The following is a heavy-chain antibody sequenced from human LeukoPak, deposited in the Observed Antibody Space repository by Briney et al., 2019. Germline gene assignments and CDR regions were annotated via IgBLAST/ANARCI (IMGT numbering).Heavy chain of an antibody. D-gene: IGHD5-12*01. CDR2: INPGDSDT. J-gene: IGHJ4*02. CDR1: GYSFTNYW. CDR3: SRLGYSGYRVGDY. Sequence: GESLKISCKGSGYSFTNYWVAWVRQMPGKAPEWVAIINPGDSDTRYSPSFQGQVTISADKSIYTAYLQWSSLKASDTAMYYCSRLGYSGYRVGDYWGQGTLVTVSS. V-gene: IGHV5-51*01.